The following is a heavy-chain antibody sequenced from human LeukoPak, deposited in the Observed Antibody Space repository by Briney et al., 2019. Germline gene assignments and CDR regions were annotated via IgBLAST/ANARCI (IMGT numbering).Heavy chain of an antibody. CDR1: GDSISSRDYY. J-gene: IGHJ2*01. D-gene: IGHD6-19*01. CDR2: IYYSGST. V-gene: IGHV4-30-4*08. Sequence: PSEILSLTCSVSGDSISSRDYYWSWIRQPPGKGLEWIGYIYYSGSTYYNPSLKSRVTISVDTSKNQFSLKLSSVTAADTAVYYCARPGGSSGWYHWYFDLWGRGTLVTVSS. CDR3: ARPGGSSGWYHWYFDL.